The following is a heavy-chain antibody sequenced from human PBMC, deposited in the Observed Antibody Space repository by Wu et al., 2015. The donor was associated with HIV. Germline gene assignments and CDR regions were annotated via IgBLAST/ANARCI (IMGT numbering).Heavy chain of an antibody. D-gene: IGHD1-26*01. CDR2: INPSGGST. J-gene: IGHJ6*02. V-gene: IGHV1-46*01. CDR3: ARDFYSGMDV. Sequence: QVQLVQSGAEVKKPGASVNVSCKASGYTFTNYYMHWVRQAPGQGLEWMGIINPSGGSTSYAQKFQGRVTMTRDTSTRTVYMELSSLRSEDTAVYYCARDFYSGMDVWGQGTTVTVSS. CDR1: GYTFTNYY.